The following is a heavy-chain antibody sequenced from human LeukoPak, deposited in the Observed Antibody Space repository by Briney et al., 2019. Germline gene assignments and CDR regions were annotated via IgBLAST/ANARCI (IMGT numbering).Heavy chain of an antibody. D-gene: IGHD4-17*01. J-gene: IGHJ3*02. CDR1: GYTFTGYF. CDR3: ARGAPPRYGDYGVVDI. V-gene: IGHV1-2*02. Sequence: ASVTVSCKASGYTFTGYFMHWVRQAPGQGLEWMGWINPNSGGTNYAQKFQGRVTMTGDTSISTAYMDLSSLRSEDTAVYYCARGAPPRYGDYGVVDIWGQGTMVTVSS. CDR2: INPNSGGT.